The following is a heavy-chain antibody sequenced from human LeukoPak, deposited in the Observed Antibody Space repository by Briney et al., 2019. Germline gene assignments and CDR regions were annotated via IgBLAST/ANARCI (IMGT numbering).Heavy chain of an antibody. V-gene: IGHV1-69*04. CDR1: ADTFGSYA. CDR3: ASRLLLPFDY. Sequence: ASVKVSCKASADTFGSYAISWVRQAPGQGLEWMGRTIPILGIAKYAQKFQGRVTISADTSTSTAYMELSNLRSEDTALYYCASRLLLPFDYWGQGTLVTVSS. J-gene: IGHJ4*02. CDR2: TIPILGIA. D-gene: IGHD3-22*01.